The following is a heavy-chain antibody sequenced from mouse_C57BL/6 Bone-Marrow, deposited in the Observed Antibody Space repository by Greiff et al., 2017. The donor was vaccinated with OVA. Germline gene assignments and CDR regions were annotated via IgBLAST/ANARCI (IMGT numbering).Heavy chain of an antibody. CDR3: ARPYYCSSYY. CDR1: GFTFSSYG. Sequence: VQLKESGGDLVKPGGSLKLSCAASGFTFSSYGMSWVRQTPDKRLEWVATISSGGSYTYSQDSVQGRFTISSDNAKNTLYLQIISLKSADTAMYYCARPYYCSSYYWGQGTTLTVSS. V-gene: IGHV5-6*01. J-gene: IGHJ2*01. CDR2: ISSGGSYT. D-gene: IGHD1-1*01.